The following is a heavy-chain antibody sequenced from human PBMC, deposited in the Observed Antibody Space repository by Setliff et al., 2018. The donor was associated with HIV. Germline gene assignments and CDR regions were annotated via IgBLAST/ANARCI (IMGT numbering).Heavy chain of an antibody. Sequence: ASVKDSCKASGYTFTGYYMHWVRQAPGQGLEWMGRINPIYGTANSAQKFQGRVTITADESTSTAYMELSSLRSEDTAVYYCARDRSNYVGLDAFDIWGQGTMVTVSS. V-gene: IGHV1-69*13. D-gene: IGHD4-4*01. CDR1: GYTFTGYY. J-gene: IGHJ3*02. CDR2: INPIYGTA. CDR3: ARDRSNYVGLDAFDI.